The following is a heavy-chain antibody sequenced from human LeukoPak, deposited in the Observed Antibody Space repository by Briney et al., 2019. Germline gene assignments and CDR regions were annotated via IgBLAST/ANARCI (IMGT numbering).Heavy chain of an antibody. J-gene: IGHJ4*02. V-gene: IGHV1-69*05. D-gene: IGHD3-3*01. CDR3: AREGADFWSGYYFDH. CDR2: IIPIFGTA. CDR1: GGTFSSYA. Sequence: SVKVSCKASGGTFSSYAISWVRQAPGQGLEWMGGIIPIFGTANYAQKFQGRVTITTDESTSTAYMELSSLRSEDTAAYYCAREGADFWSGYYFDHWGQGTLVTVSS.